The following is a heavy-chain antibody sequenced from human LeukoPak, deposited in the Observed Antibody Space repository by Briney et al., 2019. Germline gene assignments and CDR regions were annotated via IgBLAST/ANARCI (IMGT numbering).Heavy chain of an antibody. V-gene: IGHV3-21*01. J-gene: IGHJ4*02. CDR2: ISSSSSHI. D-gene: IGHD6-19*01. CDR1: GFTFSSYS. Sequence: GGSLRLSCAASGFTFSSYSMNWVRQAPGKGLERVSSISSSSSHIYYADSVKGRFTISRDNAKNSLYLQMNSLRAEDTAVYYCASPLRIAVAGSDYGWWGQGTLVTVSS. CDR3: ASPLRIAVAGSDYGW.